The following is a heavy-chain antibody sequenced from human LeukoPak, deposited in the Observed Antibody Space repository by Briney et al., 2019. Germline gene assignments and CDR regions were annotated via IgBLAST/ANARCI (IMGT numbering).Heavy chain of an antibody. J-gene: IGHJ4*02. Sequence: GGSLRLSCAASGFTFSSYAMSWVRQAPGKGLEWVSTVTGSGGNTYYADSVKSRFTISRDNSKSTLYLQMNSLRTDDTAEYYCAKSPQPTVPNHFDYWGQGTLVTVSS. CDR2: VTGSGGNT. D-gene: IGHD4-11*01. CDR3: AKSPQPTVPNHFDY. CDR1: GFTFSSYA. V-gene: IGHV3-23*01.